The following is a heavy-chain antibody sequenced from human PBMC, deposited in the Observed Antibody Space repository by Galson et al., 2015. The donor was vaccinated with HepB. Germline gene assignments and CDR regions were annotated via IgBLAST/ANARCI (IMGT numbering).Heavy chain of an antibody. D-gene: IGHD2-8*01. CDR3: AKERMVHACDWYFDL. Sequence: LSLSCATSGFPFSTHGIHWVRQAPGKGLGGVAVISSVGGTHYLADSVRARVTLSRAIPKNPVYLQMNSMGAEDAAVYYCAKERMVHACDWYFDLWGRGTLVTVSS. V-gene: IGHV3-30*18. CDR1: GFPFSTHG. J-gene: IGHJ2*01. CDR2: ISSVGGTH.